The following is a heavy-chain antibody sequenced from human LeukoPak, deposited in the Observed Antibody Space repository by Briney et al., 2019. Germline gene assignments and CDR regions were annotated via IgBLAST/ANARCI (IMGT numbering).Heavy chain of an antibody. Sequence: GGSLRLSCVASGFTFGNYSMSWVRQAPGKGLEWTSYITSTSSAIYYADSVKGRFIISRDNAKNSLYLQMNSLRAEDTALYYCARVRGIQLPFDYWGQGTLVTVSS. CDR1: GFTFGNYS. J-gene: IGHJ4*02. CDR2: ITSTSSAI. D-gene: IGHD5-18*01. V-gene: IGHV3-48*04. CDR3: ARVRGIQLPFDY.